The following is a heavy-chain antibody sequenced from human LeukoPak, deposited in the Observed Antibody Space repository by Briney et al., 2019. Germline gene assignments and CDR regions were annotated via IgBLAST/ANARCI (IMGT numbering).Heavy chain of an antibody. D-gene: IGHD6-13*01. CDR1: GGTFSSYA. J-gene: IGHJ4*02. Sequence: GASVKVSCKASGGTFSSYAISWVRQAPGQGLEWMGGIIPIFGTANYAQKFQGRVTITADESTSTAYMELSSLRSDDTAVYYCARVSFDYSSSWYGCFDYWGQGTLVTVSS. CDR3: ARVSFDYSSSWYGCFDY. V-gene: IGHV1-69*13. CDR2: IIPIFGTA.